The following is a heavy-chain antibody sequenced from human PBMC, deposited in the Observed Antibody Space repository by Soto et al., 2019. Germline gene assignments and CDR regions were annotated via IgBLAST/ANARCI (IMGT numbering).Heavy chain of an antibody. CDR3: ARGGDSSGYYYFFTY. CDR1: GGSISSGDYY. CDR2: IYYSGST. D-gene: IGHD3-22*01. V-gene: IGHV4-30-4*01. J-gene: IGHJ4*02. Sequence: PSETLSLTCTVSGGSISSGDYYWSWIRQPPGKGLEWIGYIYYSGSTYYNPSLKSRVTISVDTSKNQFSLKLSSVTAADTAVYYCARGGDSSGYYYFFTYWGQGTLVTAPQ.